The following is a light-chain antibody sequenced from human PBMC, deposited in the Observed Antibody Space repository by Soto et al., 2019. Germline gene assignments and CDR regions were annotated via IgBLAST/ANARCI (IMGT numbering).Light chain of an antibody. V-gene: IGLV2-14*01. CDR3: CSYTGSSSLV. Sequence: QSALTQPASVSGSPGQSITISCTGTSSDVGAYNYISWYQQHPDKAPKLILYEVNNWPSGVSSRFSGSKSGNTASLTISGLRADDEANYYCCSYTGSSSLVFGGGTKLTVL. CDR2: EVN. CDR1: SSDVGAYNY. J-gene: IGLJ3*02.